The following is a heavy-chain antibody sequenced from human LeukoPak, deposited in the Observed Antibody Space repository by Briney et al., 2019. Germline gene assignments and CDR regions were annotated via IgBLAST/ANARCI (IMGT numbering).Heavy chain of an antibody. CDR1: GGSISSYY. CDR2: IYYSGST. CDR3: ARDLRFLEWPASYDAFDI. V-gene: IGHV4-59*01. J-gene: IGHJ3*02. Sequence: PSETLSLTCTVSGGSISSYYWSWIRQPPGKGLEWIGYIYYSGSTNYNPSPKSRVTISVDTSKNQFSLKLSSVTAADTAVYYCARDLRFLEWPASYDAFDIWGQGTMVTVSS. D-gene: IGHD3-3*01.